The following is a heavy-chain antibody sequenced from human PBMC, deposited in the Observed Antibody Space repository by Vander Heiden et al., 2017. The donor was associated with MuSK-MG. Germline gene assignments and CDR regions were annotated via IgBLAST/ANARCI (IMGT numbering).Heavy chain of an antibody. CDR3: ARDLISVNSGYDSEHPGFDY. CDR2: IIPIFGTA. CDR1: GGTFSSYA. D-gene: IGHD5-12*01. Sequence: QVQLVQSGAEVKKPASSVKVSCKASGGTFSSYAISWVRQAPGQGLEWMGGIIPIFGTANYAQKCQGRVTITADESTSTAYMELSSLRSEDTAVYYCARDLISVNSGYDSEHPGFDYWGQGTLVTVSS. V-gene: IGHV1-69*01. J-gene: IGHJ4*02.